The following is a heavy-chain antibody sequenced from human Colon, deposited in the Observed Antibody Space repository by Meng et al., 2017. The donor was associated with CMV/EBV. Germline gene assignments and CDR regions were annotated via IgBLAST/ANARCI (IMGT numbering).Heavy chain of an antibody. D-gene: IGHD3-16*01. V-gene: IGHV3-23*05. Sequence: GFTFGSFARGWVRQAPGKGLEWVSTIDGGDTYYADFVKGRFTISRDNSKNTLSLQMKSLGAEDTAVYYCAKMIFDKVPTKFLGYFDSWGQGTLVTVSS. CDR2: IDGGDT. CDR3: AKMIFDKVPTKFLGYFDS. CDR1: GFTFGSFA. J-gene: IGHJ4*02.